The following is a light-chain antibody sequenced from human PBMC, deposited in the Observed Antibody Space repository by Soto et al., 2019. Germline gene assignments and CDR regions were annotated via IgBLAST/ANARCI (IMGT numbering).Light chain of an antibody. CDR2: DVS. V-gene: IGLV2-11*01. CDR3: CSYAGSYTP. CDR1: SSDVGGYNY. J-gene: IGLJ1*01. Sequence: QSVLTQPRSVSGSPGQSVTVSRTGTSSDVGGYNYVSWYQQHPGKAPKLMIYDVSKRPSGVPDRFSGSKSGNTASLTISGLQAEDEADYYCCSYAGSYTPXGTGTKVTV.